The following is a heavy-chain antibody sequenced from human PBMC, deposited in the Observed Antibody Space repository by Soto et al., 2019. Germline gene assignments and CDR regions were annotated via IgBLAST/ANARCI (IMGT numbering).Heavy chain of an antibody. Sequence: ASVKVSCKASGYTFTSYGISWVRQAPGQGLEWMGWISAYNGNTNYAQKLQGRVTMTTDTSTSTAYMELRSLRSDDTAVYYRARDNRDPYSSSWYGLIALYGMDVWGQGTTVTVSS. CDR3: ARDNRDPYSSSWYGLIALYGMDV. V-gene: IGHV1-18*01. CDR1: GYTFTSYG. D-gene: IGHD6-13*01. J-gene: IGHJ6*02. CDR2: ISAYNGNT.